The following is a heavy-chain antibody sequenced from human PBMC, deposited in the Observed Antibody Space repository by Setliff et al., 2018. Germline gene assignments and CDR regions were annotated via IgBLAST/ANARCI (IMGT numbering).Heavy chain of an antibody. CDR3: ARDQFRNSGGLYS. CDR1: GFTFGSLW. V-gene: IGHV3-7*01. D-gene: IGHD1-7*01. CDR2: INEDGSAQ. Sequence: GGSLRLSCAASGFTFGSLWMAWVRQTPGKGLEWVANINEDGSAQFYVDSVLGRFTISRDNAHGSLYLQMNSLRVEDTAVYFCARDQFRNSGGLYSWGQGTLVT. J-gene: IGHJ5*02.